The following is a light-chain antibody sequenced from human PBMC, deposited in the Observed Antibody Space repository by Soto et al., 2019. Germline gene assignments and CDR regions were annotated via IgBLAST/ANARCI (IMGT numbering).Light chain of an antibody. Sequence: QSVLTQPPSASGTPGQRVTISCSGSSSNIGSNTVNWYQQLPGTAPKLLIYNNNQRPSGVPARFSGYKSGTSASLAISGLQSEDEADYYCAAWDESLNGLVFGTGTKVTVL. CDR2: NNN. CDR3: AAWDESLNGLV. J-gene: IGLJ1*01. CDR1: SSNIGSNT. V-gene: IGLV1-44*01.